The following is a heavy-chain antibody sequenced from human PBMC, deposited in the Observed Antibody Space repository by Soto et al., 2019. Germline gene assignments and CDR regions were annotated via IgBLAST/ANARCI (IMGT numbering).Heavy chain of an antibody. Sequence: GGSLRLSCAASGYTFSSYAMSWVRQAPGKGLEWVSAISGSGGSTYYADSVKGRFTISRDNSKNTLYLQMNSLRAEDTAVYYSAKEAHYDSSGYNDYWGQGTLVTVSS. D-gene: IGHD3-22*01. CDR2: ISGSGGST. CDR1: GYTFSSYA. J-gene: IGHJ4*02. V-gene: IGHV3-23*01. CDR3: AKEAHYDSSGYNDY.